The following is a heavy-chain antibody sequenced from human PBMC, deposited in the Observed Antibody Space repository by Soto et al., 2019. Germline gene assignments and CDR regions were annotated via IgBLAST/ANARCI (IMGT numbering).Heavy chain of an antibody. CDR1: GFTFSSYA. CDR3: AKDEGSFYGDYSYYGIDV. CDR2: ISGSGGST. J-gene: IGHJ6*02. D-gene: IGHD4-17*01. V-gene: IGHV3-23*01. Sequence: LRLSCAASGFTFSSYAMSWVRQAPGKGLEWVSAISGSGGSTYYADSVKGRFTISRDNSKNTLYLQMNSLRAEDTAVYYCAKDEGSFYGDYSYYGIDVWGQGTTVTVSS.